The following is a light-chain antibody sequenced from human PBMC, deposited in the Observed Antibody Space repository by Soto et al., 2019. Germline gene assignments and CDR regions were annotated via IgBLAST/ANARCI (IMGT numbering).Light chain of an antibody. J-gene: IGLJ3*02. CDR1: SSDIGGYNY. CDR2: EVT. Sequence: QSALTQPASVSGSPGQSITISCTGTSSDIGGYNYVSWYQQHPGKAPKLMIYEVTNRPSGVSSRFSGSKSGNTASLTISALQAEDEADYYCSSYTSSSILVFGGGTKLTVL. V-gene: IGLV2-14*01. CDR3: SSYTSSSILV.